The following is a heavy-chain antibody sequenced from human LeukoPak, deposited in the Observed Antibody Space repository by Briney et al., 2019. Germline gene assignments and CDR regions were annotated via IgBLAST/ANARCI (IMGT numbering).Heavy chain of an antibody. V-gene: IGHV3-30*04. Sequence: PGRSLRLSCAASGFIFSSYAMHWVRQAPGKGLEWVAVISFDGGNKYYADSVKGRFTISRDNSKNTLYLQMNSLRAEDTAVYYCARDYYDSSGLFDYWGQGTLVTVSS. CDR1: GFIFSSYA. CDR3: ARDYYDSSGLFDY. J-gene: IGHJ4*02. CDR2: ISFDGGNK. D-gene: IGHD3-22*01.